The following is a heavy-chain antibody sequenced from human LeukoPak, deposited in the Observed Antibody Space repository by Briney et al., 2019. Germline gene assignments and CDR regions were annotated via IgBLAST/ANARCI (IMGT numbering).Heavy chain of an antibody. CDR1: GGTFSSYA. D-gene: IGHD2-2*01. CDR3: ARVIPRYCSSTSCYEDYYYGMDV. Sequence: ASVKVSCKASGGTFSSYAISWVRQAPGQGLEWMGGIIPIFGTANYAQKFRGRVTITADESTSTAYMELSSLRSEDTAVYYCARVIPRYCSSTSCYEDYYYGMDVWGQGTTVTVSS. V-gene: IGHV1-69*13. J-gene: IGHJ6*02. CDR2: IIPIFGTA.